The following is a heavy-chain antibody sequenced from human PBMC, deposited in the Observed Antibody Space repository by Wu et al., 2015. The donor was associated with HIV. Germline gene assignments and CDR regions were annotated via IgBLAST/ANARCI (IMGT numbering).Heavy chain of an antibody. Sequence: QVQLVQSGAEVKKPGASVKVSCKASGYTFTSYYMHWVRQAPGQGLEWMGIINPNTGRTTDAQKFQGRVTMTRDTSTNTVYMELSSLKSEDTAVYYCALLYCSSSTCSIFDYWGQGTLVTVSS. J-gene: IGHJ4*02. D-gene: IGHD2-2*01. CDR1: GYTFTSYY. CDR3: ALLYCSSSTCSIFDY. V-gene: IGHV1-46*01. CDR2: INPNTGRT.